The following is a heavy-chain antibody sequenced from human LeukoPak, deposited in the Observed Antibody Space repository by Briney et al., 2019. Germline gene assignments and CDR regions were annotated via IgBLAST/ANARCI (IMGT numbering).Heavy chain of an antibody. CDR3: ARLLRPGGRSGDAFDV. J-gene: IGHJ3*01. D-gene: IGHD1-26*01. Sequence: PSETLSLTCTVSGDVISGQHWAWIRQTPGTGLEWIGYFYDSGNFNYNPSLKSRVTISTDMSNSRASLTMVSVTAADTAMYYCARLLRPGGRSGDAFDVWGQGTMIIVSS. CDR1: GDVISGQH. CDR2: FYDSGNF. V-gene: IGHV4-59*08.